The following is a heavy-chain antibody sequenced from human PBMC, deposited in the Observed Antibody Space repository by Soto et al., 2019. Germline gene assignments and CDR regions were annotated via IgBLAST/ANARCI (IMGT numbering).Heavy chain of an antibody. CDR3: ARTATYYDFWGVYYFCGMDF. V-gene: IGHV1-69*01. CDR2: IIPIFGTA. J-gene: IGHJ6*02. D-gene: IGHD3-3*01. CDR1: GGTFSSYA. Sequence: QVQLVQSGAEVKKPGSSVKVSCKASGGTFSSYAISWVRQAPGQGLEWMGGIIPIFGTANYAQKFQGRVTIPADESTSTAYMELSSLRAEDTAVYSCARTATYYDFWGVYYFCGMDFLVQGTTVTVSS.